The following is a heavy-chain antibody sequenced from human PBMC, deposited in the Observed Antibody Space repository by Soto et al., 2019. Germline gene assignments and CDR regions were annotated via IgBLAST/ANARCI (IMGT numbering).Heavy chain of an antibody. CDR3: ARESYYDSSGYSGDAFDI. CDR1: GYTFTSYY. V-gene: IGHV1-46*01. J-gene: IGHJ3*02. CDR2: INPSGGST. D-gene: IGHD3-22*01. Sequence: ASVKVSCKASGYTFTSYYMHWVRQAPGQGLEWMGIINPSGGSTSYAQKFQGRVTMTRDTSTSTVYMELSSLRSEDTAVYYCARESYYDSSGYSGDAFDIWGQGTMVTVSS.